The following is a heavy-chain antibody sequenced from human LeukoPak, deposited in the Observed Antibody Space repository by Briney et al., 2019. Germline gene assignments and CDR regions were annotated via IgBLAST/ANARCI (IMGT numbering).Heavy chain of an antibody. J-gene: IGHJ4*02. V-gene: IGHV3-23*01. Sequence: GGFLRLSCAASGFTFTYHAMNWVRQAPGKGLEWVSGISGSGGNTYYADSVKGRFTISRDNSKNTLYLQVNSLRAEDTALYYCAKGRYSGYGYFDYWGRGTLVTVSS. D-gene: IGHD5-12*01. CDR2: ISGSGGNT. CDR3: AKGRYSGYGYFDY. CDR1: GFTFTYHA.